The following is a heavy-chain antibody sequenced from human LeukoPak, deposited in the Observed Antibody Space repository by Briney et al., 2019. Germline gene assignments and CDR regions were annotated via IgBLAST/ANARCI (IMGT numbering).Heavy chain of an antibody. Sequence: SQTLSLTCTVSGYSISSGYYWGWIRQPPGKGLEWIGSIYHSGSTYYNPSLKSRVTISVDTSKNQFSLKLSSVTAADTAVYYCARVGFHFDYWGQGTLVTVSS. D-gene: IGHD3-10*01. CDR1: GYSISSGYY. V-gene: IGHV4-38-2*02. CDR2: IYHSGST. J-gene: IGHJ4*02. CDR3: ARVGFHFDY.